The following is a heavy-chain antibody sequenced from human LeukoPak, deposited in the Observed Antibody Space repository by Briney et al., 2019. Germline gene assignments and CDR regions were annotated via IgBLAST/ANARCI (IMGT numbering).Heavy chain of an antibody. CDR3: ARDQSCGDYLFSYMDV. V-gene: IGHV3-30-3*01. J-gene: IGHJ6*03. Sequence: GGSLRLSCAASGFTFSSYAMHWVRQAPGKGLECVAAISYDGSKKYYADSVKGRFTISRDNAKNTLYLQMNSLRTEDTAVYYCARDQSCGDYLFSYMDVWGKGTTVTVSS. CDR1: GFTFSSYA. D-gene: IGHD4-17*01. CDR2: ISYDGSKK.